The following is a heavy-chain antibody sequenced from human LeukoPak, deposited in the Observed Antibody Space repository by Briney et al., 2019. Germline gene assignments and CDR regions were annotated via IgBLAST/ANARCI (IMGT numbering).Heavy chain of an antibody. CDR1: GGSISSYY. CDR2: IYCSGST. CDR3: ARHGSYGSGSYYNNYYGMDV. V-gene: IGHV4-59*08. Sequence: SETLSLTCTVSGGSISSYYWSWIRQPPGKGLEWIGYIYCSGSTNYNPSLKSRVTISVDTSKNQFSLKLSSVTAADTAVYYCARHGSYGSGSYYNNYYGMDVWGQGTTVTVSS. J-gene: IGHJ6*02. D-gene: IGHD3-10*01.